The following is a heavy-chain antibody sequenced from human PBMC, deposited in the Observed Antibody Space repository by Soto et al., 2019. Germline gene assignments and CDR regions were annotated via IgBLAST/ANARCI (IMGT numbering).Heavy chain of an antibody. V-gene: IGHV4-59*01. CDR3: ATRYGSSSPFDY. J-gene: IGHJ4*02. D-gene: IGHD6-6*01. CDR1: GGSISSYY. CDR2: IYYSGST. Sequence: PSETLSLTCTVSGGSISSYYWSWIRQPPGKGLEWIGYIYYSGSTNYNPSLKSRVTISVDTSKNQFSLKLSSVTAADTAVYYCATRYGSSSPFDYWGQGTLVTVSS.